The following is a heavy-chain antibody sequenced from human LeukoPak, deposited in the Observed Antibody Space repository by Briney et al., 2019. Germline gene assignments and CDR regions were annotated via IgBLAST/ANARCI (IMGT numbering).Heavy chain of an antibody. CDR2: ISWNSGSI. D-gene: IGHD5-18*01. J-gene: IGHJ4*02. CDR3: TKGYSYGGWYFDY. V-gene: IGHV3-9*01. CDR1: GFTFDDYA. Sequence: PGGSLRLSCAASGFTFDDYAMHWVRQAPGKGLEWVSGISWNSGSIGYADSVKGRFTISRDNAKNSLFLQMNSLRAEDTAVYYCTKGYSYGGWYFDYWGQGTLVTVSS.